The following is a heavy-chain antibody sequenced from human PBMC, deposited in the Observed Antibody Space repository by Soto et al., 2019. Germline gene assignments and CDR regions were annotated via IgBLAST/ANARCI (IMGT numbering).Heavy chain of an antibody. CDR2: IYPHDSDT. Sequence: GESLKISCKGSGYNFHTYWIAWVRQMPGKGLEWMGFIYPHDSDTRYSPSFRGQVTISADKSINTAYLQWTSLKASDTAIYFCARPTDYHYGMQVWGQGTTVTVS. CDR3: ARPTDYHYGMQV. V-gene: IGHV5-51*01. J-gene: IGHJ6*02. CDR1: GYNFHTYW. D-gene: IGHD4-17*01.